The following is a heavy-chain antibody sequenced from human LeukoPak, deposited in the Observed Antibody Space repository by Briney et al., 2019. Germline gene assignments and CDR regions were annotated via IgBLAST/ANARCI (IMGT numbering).Heavy chain of an antibody. Sequence: PGGSLRLSCAASGFTFSSYAMSWVRQAPGRGLEWVSAISGSGGSTYYADSVKGRFTISRDNSKNTLYLQMNSLRAEDTAVYYCAKDFNSVVTPSFDYWGQGTLVTVSS. V-gene: IGHV3-23*01. J-gene: IGHJ4*02. CDR3: AKDFNSVVTPSFDY. CDR1: GFTFSSYA. CDR2: ISGSGGST. D-gene: IGHD4-23*01.